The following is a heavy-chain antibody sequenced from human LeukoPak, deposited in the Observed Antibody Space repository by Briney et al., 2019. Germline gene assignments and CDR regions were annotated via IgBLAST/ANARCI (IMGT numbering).Heavy chain of an antibody. CDR1: GFTFSSYA. CDR3: TTPTLVVVVAGFHFDY. V-gene: IGHV3-49*04. CDR2: IRSKAYGGTT. Sequence: PGGSLRLSCAASGFTFSSYAMSWVRQAPGKGLEWVGFIRSKAYGGTTEYAASVKGRFTISRDDSKSIAYLQMNSLKTEDTAVYYCTTPTLVVVVAGFHFDYWGQGTLVTVSS. J-gene: IGHJ4*02. D-gene: IGHD2-15*01.